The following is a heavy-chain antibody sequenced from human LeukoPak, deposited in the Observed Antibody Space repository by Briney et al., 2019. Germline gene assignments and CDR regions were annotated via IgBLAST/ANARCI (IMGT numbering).Heavy chain of an antibody. D-gene: IGHD3-10*01. CDR2: IKQDGSEK. CDR1: GFTFSGNW. CDR3: ARGRFWFDY. Sequence: GGSLGLSCAASGFTFSGNWMTWVRQAPGKGLEWVASIKQDGSEKYYVDSVKGRFSISRDNAKNSLYLQMNSLTAEDTALYFCARGRFWFDYWGQGTQVTVS. J-gene: IGHJ4*02. V-gene: IGHV3-7*01.